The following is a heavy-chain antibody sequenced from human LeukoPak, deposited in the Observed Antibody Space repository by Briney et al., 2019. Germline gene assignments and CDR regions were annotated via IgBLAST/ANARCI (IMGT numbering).Heavy chain of an antibody. CDR3: ARDRGVRGVTWFDP. CDR1: GGSFSGYY. J-gene: IGHJ5*02. V-gene: IGHV4-34*01. D-gene: IGHD3-10*01. Sequence: SETLSLTCAVYGGSFSGYYWSWIRQPPGKGLEWIGEINHSGSTNYNPSLKSRVTISVDTSKNQFSLKLSSVTAADTAVYYCARDRGVRGVTWFDPWGQGTLVTVSS. CDR2: INHSGST.